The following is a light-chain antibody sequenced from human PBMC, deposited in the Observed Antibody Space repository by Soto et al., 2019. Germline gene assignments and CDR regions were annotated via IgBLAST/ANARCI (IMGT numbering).Light chain of an antibody. CDR1: QSLSSSY. J-gene: IGKJ1*01. CDR2: GTS. V-gene: IGKV3-20*01. CDR3: HQYGSSPT. Sequence: IVLTQSPGTLSLSPGERATLSCRASQSLSSSYLAWYQQKPGQAPRLLIYGTSSRATGIPDRFSGSGSGTDFTLIISRLEPEDLAVYYCHQYGSSPTFGQGTKVEIK.